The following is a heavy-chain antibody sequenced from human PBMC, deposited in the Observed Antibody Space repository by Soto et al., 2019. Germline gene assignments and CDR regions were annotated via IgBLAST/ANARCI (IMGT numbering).Heavy chain of an antibody. D-gene: IGHD2-8*01. CDR3: ASAWDPMVYAISSDFDY. J-gene: IGHJ4*02. Sequence: PGGSLRLSCAASGFTFSSYSMNWVRQAPGKGLEWVSSISSSSSYIYYADSVKGRFTISRDNAKNSLYLQMNSLRAEDTAVYYCASAWDPMVYAISSDFDYWGQGTLVTVSS. CDR1: GFTFSSYS. CDR2: ISSSSSYI. V-gene: IGHV3-21*01.